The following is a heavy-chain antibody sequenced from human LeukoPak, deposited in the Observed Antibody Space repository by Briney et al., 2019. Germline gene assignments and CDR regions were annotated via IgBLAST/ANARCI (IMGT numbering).Heavy chain of an antibody. Sequence: SETLSLTCTVSGGSMSTYYWTWIRQPPGKGLEWIGFIYYSGSTNYNPSLKSRVTISVDTSKNQFSLKLSSVTAADTAVYYCAGMRITTPTVRTLDYWGQGTLVTVSS. CDR2: IYYSGST. J-gene: IGHJ4*02. CDR1: GGSMSTYY. CDR3: AGMRITTPTVRTLDY. V-gene: IGHV4-59*01. D-gene: IGHD1-14*01.